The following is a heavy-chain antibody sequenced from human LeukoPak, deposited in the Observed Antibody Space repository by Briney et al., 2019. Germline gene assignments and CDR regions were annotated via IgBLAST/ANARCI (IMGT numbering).Heavy chain of an antibody. CDR2: IHSGGST. Sequence: PGGSLRLSCAASGLTISNNFMGWVRQAPGKGLEWVSLIHSGGSTYSADSVKGRFTISRDNSKNTLHLQMNSLRAEDTAVYYCARDTDYYGSGRHGYFDHWGQGTLVTVSS. J-gene: IGHJ1*01. CDR1: GLTISNNF. D-gene: IGHD3-10*01. CDR3: ARDTDYYGSGRHGYFDH. V-gene: IGHV3-66*01.